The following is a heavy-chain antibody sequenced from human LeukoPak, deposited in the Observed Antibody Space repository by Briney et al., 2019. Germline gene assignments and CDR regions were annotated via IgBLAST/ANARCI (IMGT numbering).Heavy chain of an antibody. CDR2: IKQDGSEK. CDR3: ARDTDAFDI. Sequence: GGSLRLSCEASGFTFSDYWMSWVRQAPGKGLEWVANIKQDGSEKYYVDSVKGRFTISRDNAKNSLYLQMNSLRAEDTAVYYCARDTDAFDIWGQGTMVTVSS. J-gene: IGHJ3*02. V-gene: IGHV3-7*01. CDR1: GFTFSDYW.